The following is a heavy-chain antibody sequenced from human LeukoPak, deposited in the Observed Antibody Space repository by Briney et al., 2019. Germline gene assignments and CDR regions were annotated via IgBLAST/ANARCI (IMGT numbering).Heavy chain of an antibody. Sequence: ASVKVSCKASGYTFTSYGISWVRQAPGQGLEWMGWISAYNGNTNYAQKLQGRVTMTTDTSTSTAYMELRSLRSDDTAVYYCARNYYDSSGYYPGLDYWGQGTLVTVSS. CDR3: ARNYYDSSGYYPGLDY. CDR1: GYTFTSYG. J-gene: IGHJ4*02. D-gene: IGHD3-22*01. V-gene: IGHV1-18*01. CDR2: ISAYNGNT.